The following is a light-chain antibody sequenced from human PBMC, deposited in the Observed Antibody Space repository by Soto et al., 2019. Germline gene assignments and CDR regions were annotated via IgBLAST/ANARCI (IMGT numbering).Light chain of an antibody. CDR3: QQVNSYPQT. CDR1: QSISSW. CDR2: DAS. V-gene: IGKV1-5*01. Sequence: QMRQSPSSQSASVGKRVTLTCRASQSISSWLAWFQQKPGKAPKLLMYDASSLESGVPARFSGSRSGTDFTLTISSLQPEDFATYYCQQVNSYPQTFGQGTRLEIK. J-gene: IGKJ5*01.